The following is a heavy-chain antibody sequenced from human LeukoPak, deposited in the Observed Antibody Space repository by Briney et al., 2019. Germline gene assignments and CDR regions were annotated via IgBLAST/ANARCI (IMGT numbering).Heavy chain of an antibody. CDR1: GYTFTGYY. V-gene: IGHV1-2*04. Sequence: ASLKVSRRASGYTFTGYYMHWVRQAPGQGLEWMGWINPNSAVTNYAQKFQGWVTMSRDTYISTGYMELSSLRSEVTAVYYCARLRLGYCSSTSCSNYYYYGMDVWGQGTTVTVSS. J-gene: IGHJ6*01. D-gene: IGHD2-2*01. CDR3: ARLRLGYCSSTSCSNYYYYGMDV. CDR2: INPNSAVT.